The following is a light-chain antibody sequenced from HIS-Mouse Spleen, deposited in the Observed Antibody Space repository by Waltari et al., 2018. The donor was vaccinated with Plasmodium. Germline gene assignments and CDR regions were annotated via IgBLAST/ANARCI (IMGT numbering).Light chain of an antibody. CDR3: QQSYSTLMYT. CDR2: AAS. CDR1: QSISSY. Sequence: DLQMTQSPSSLSASVGDRVTITCRASQSISSYLNWYQQKPGKAPKLLIYAASSLQSGVPSWFSGSGARTDFTLTISSLQPEDFATYYCQQSYSTLMYTFGQGTKLEIK. V-gene: IGKV1-39*01. J-gene: IGKJ2*01.